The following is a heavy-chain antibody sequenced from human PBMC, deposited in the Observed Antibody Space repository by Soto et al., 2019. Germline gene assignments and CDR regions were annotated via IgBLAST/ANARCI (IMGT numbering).Heavy chain of an antibody. V-gene: IGHV4-59*08. J-gene: IGHJ5*02. CDR1: GGSISSYY. D-gene: IGHD6-13*01. Sequence: SETLSLTCTVSGGSISSYYWSWIRQPPGKGLEWIGYIYYSGSTNYNPSLKSRVTISVDTPKNQFSLKLSSVTAADTAVYYCARGIAAAGRLDWFDPWGQGTLVTVSS. CDR2: IYYSGST. CDR3: ARGIAAAGRLDWFDP.